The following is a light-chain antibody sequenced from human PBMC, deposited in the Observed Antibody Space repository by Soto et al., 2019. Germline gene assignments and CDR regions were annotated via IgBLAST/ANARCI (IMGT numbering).Light chain of an antibody. Sequence: EIVLTQSPATLSLSPGEGATLSCRASQSVSNTLAWYQQKPGQTPRLLIYDTSNRATGIPARFSGSRSGTDFTLTISSLESEDFAVYYCQQYGTCPRTFGGGTMVDI. CDR1: QSVSNT. V-gene: IGKV3-11*01. J-gene: IGKJ4*02. CDR2: DTS. CDR3: QQYGTCPRT.